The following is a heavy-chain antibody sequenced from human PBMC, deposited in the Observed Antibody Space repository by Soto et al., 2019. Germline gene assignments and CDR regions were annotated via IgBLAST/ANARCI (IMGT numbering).Heavy chain of an antibody. V-gene: IGHV1-69*01. CDR3: ARDSYGYYYYGIDV. Sequence: QVQLVQSGAEVKKPGSSVKVSCKASGGTFSSYAISWVRQAPGQGLEWMGGIIPIFGTANYAQKFQGRVTITADDSTSTAYLELSSMSSEDTAVYYCARDSYGYYYYGIDVWGQGTTVTVSS. J-gene: IGHJ6*02. CDR1: GGTFSSYA. CDR2: IIPIFGTA. D-gene: IGHD5-18*01.